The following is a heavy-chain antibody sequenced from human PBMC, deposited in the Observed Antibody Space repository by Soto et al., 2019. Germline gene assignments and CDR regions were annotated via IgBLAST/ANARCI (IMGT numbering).Heavy chain of an antibody. CDR3: YNYGFEGSEYFDY. CDR2: ISSDGSTT. Sequence: EVQLVESGGNLVQPGGSLRLSCAASGFTFSRYWMHWVRQAPGKGLVWVSRISSDGSTTNYADSVKGRFTISRDNAKNTLHLQMNSLRAEDTAIYYCYNYGFEGSEYFDYGGQGTLVIVSS. CDR1: GFTFSRYW. D-gene: IGHD3-10*01. J-gene: IGHJ4*02. V-gene: IGHV3-74*01.